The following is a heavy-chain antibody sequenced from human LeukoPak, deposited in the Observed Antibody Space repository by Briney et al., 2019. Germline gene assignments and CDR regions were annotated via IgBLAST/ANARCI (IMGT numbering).Heavy chain of an antibody. CDR3: ARGTHITLVRGALDY. J-gene: IGHJ4*02. Sequence: GGSLRLSCAASGFTFRNYEMNWVRQAPGKGLEWVSYINSAGNTVYYAASVKGRFTISRDNARSSLYLQMNSLRVEDKAIYYCARGTHITLVRGALDYWGQGTPVTVSS. V-gene: IGHV3-48*03. D-gene: IGHD3-10*01. CDR2: INSAGNTV. CDR1: GFTFRNYE.